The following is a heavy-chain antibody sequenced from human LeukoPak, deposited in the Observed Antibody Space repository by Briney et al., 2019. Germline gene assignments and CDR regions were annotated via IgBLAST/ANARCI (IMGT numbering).Heavy chain of an antibody. Sequence: SETLSLTCTVSGGSISSGSYYWSWIRQPPGKGLEWIGEINHSGSTNYNPSLKSRVTISVDTSKNQFSLKLSSVTAADTAVYYCARIRIHLKKVFDPWGQGTLVTVSS. J-gene: IGHJ5*02. D-gene: IGHD5-18*01. V-gene: IGHV4-39*07. CDR1: GGSISSGSYY. CDR3: ARIRIHLKKVFDP. CDR2: INHSGST.